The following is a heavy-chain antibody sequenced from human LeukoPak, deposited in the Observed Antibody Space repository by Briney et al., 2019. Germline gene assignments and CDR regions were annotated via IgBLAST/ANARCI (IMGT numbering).Heavy chain of an antibody. Sequence: GSLRLSCAASGFTFSSYGMHWVRQAPGKGLEWVAVISYDGSNKYYADSVKGRFTISRDNSKNTLYLQMNSLRAEDTAVYYCAKDIRQGRDIVVVPAAIGVDYWGQGTLVTVSS. CDR3: AKDIRQGRDIVVVPAAIGVDY. D-gene: IGHD2-2*01. J-gene: IGHJ4*02. V-gene: IGHV3-30*18. CDR1: GFTFSSYG. CDR2: ISYDGSNK.